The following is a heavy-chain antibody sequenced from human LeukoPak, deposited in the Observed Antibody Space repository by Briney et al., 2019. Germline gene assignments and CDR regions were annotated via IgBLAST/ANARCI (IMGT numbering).Heavy chain of an antibody. D-gene: IGHD3-16*01. CDR2: IYRSGST. V-gene: IGHV4-30-2*01. CDR1: GGSISSGGNY. CDR3: AREIYDYVWGSYAYCFDY. J-gene: IGHJ4*02. Sequence: SETLSLTCTVSGGSISSGGNYWSWIRQPPGKGLEWIGYIYRSGSTYYNPSLKSRVTISVDRSKNQFSLKLSSVTAADTAVYYCAREIYDYVWGSYAYCFDYWGQGTLVTDSS.